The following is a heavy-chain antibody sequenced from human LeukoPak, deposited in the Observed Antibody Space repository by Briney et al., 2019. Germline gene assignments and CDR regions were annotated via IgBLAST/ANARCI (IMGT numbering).Heavy chain of an antibody. CDR3: ARGSIAASRDY. D-gene: IGHD6-6*01. V-gene: IGHV3-30-3*01. Sequence: GRSLRLSCAASGFTFSSYAMHWVRQAPGKGLEWVAVISYDGSNKYYADSVKGRFTISRDNAKNSLYLQMNSLRAEDTAVYYCARGSIAASRDYWGQGTLVTVSS. CDR2: ISYDGSNK. J-gene: IGHJ4*02. CDR1: GFTFSSYA.